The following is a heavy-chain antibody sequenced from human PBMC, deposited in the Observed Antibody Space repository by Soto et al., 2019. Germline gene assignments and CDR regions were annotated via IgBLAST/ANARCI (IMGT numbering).Heavy chain of an antibody. D-gene: IGHD3-3*01. V-gene: IGHV3-7*01. CDR2: IKQDGSEK. CDR1: GFTFDTYG. CDR3: ARDRYSYYDFWSGSLPYYYYGMDV. Sequence: PGGSLRLSCAASGFTFDTYGMHWVRQAPGKGLEWVANIKQDGSEKYYVDSVKGRFTISRDNAKNSLYLQMNSLRAEDTAVYYCARDRYSYYDFWSGSLPYYYYGMDVWGQGTTVTV. J-gene: IGHJ6*02.